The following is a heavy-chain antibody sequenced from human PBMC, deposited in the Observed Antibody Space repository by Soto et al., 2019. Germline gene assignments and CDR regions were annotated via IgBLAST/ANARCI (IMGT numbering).Heavy chain of an antibody. J-gene: IGHJ5*02. Sequence: EEQLLESGGGLVQPGESLRLSCAASGFTFSSSAMNWVRQAPGKGLEWVSIISDSGGRTYYADSVRGRFTISRDNSKNTLYLQMNSLRAEVTAVYYCAKSLNINWKNWFDPWGQGTLVTVSS. CDR2: ISDSGGRT. CDR3: AKSLNINWKNWFDP. D-gene: IGHD1-1*01. V-gene: IGHV3-23*01. CDR1: GFTFSSSA.